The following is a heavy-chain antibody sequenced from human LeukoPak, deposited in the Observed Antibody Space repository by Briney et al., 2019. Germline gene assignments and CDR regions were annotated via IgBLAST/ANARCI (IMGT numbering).Heavy chain of an antibody. CDR3: ATVLPNHYYHQFDY. D-gene: IGHD1-14*01. CDR1: GYTLTELS. J-gene: IGHJ4*02. Sequence: ASVTVSCKVSGYTLTELSMHSVRQAPGRGREWVGGFYPEDGETIYAQKFQGRVTVTEDTSTDTAYMELSSLRSEDTAVYYCATVLPNHYYHQFDYWGQGTLVTVSS. CDR2: FYPEDGET. V-gene: IGHV1-24*01.